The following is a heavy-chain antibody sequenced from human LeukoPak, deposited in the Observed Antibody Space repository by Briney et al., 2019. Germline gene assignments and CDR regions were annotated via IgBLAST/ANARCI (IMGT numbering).Heavy chain of an antibody. CDR1: GFTFSSYA. CDR2: ISGSAGST. J-gene: IGHJ4*02. Sequence: GGSLRLSCAASGFTFSSYAMSWVRQAPGKGLEWVSVISGSAGSTYYADSVKGRFTISRDNSKNTLSLQMNGLRAEDTAVYYCAKGYAISTGYYFDYWGQGTLVTVSS. CDR3: AKGYAISTGYYFDY. D-gene: IGHD3-9*01. V-gene: IGHV3-23*01.